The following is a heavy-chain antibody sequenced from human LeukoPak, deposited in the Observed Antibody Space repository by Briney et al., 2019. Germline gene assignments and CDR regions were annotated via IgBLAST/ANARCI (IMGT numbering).Heavy chain of an antibody. Sequence: SETLSLTCSVSSGSMTDSCWSWFRQAPGKGFEWLGFIYPDGRIEYSPSLRSRVTFSVATSKLEATVRLSSVTASDTAVYYCTREGYDRSGYFLDFWGQGTLVTVSS. CDR1: SGSMTDSC. CDR2: IYPDGRI. V-gene: IGHV4-59*12. CDR3: TREGYDRSGYFLDF. D-gene: IGHD3-22*01. J-gene: IGHJ4*02.